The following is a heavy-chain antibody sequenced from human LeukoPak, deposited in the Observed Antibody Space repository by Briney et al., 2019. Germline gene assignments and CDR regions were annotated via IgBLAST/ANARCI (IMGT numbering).Heavy chain of an antibody. CDR2: VSLDGGTQ. CDR3: AKDPAPTRGYGMDV. V-gene: IGHV3-30*02. J-gene: IGHJ6*02. D-gene: IGHD6-25*01. CDR1: GFAFNTYG. Sequence: PGGSLRLSCATFGFAFNTYGMHWVRQAPGKGLEWVAFVSLDGGTQNYADSVKGRFTISRDNSKNTLYLQMNSLRAEDTAVYYCAKDPAPTRGYGMDVWGQGTTVTVSS.